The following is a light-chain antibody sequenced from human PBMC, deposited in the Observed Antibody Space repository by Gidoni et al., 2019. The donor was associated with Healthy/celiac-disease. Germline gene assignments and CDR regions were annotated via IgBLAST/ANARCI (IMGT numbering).Light chain of an antibody. CDR3: QQYDNLLALT. CDR2: DAS. CDR1: QEISNY. Sequence: IQMTQSPSSLSASVGDRVTITCQASQEISNYLNWYQQKPGKAPKLLIYDASNLETGVPSRFSGSGSGTDFTFTISSLQPEDIATYYCQQYDNLLALTFXGXTKVEIK. J-gene: IGKJ4*01. V-gene: IGKV1-33*01.